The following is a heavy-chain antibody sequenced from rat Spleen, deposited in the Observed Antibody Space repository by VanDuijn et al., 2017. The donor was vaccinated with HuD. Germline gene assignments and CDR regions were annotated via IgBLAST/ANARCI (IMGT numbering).Heavy chain of an antibody. Sequence: EVQLVESGGALVQPGRSLKLSCAASGFTFSDYDMAWVRQAPTKGLERVASISTGGGSTYYRDSVKGRFTVSRANAKNTLYLQMDSLRSEDTAMYYCARLAGTTVVDYYFDYWGEGVMVTVSS. CDR1: GFTFSDYD. CDR3: ARLAGTTVVDYYFDY. CDR2: ISTGGGST. D-gene: IGHD1-1*01. V-gene: IGHV5S23*01. J-gene: IGHJ2*01.